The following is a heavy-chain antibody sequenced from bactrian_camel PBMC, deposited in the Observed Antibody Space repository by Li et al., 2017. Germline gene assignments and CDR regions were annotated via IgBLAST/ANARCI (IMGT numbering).Heavy chain of an antibody. J-gene: IGHJ4*01. Sequence: HVQLVESGGGSVQAGGSLTLSCTASEFTFEDSDVGWYRQVPDFECEWISTISADGSTTYADSVKGRFTISRDNAKNTLYLQLSSLQTEDTAMYYCLSSLGSDEGYWGQGTQVTVSS. V-gene: IGHV3S63*01. CDR3: LSSLGSDEGY. CDR2: TISADGST. D-gene: IGHD5*01. CDR1: EFTFEDSD.